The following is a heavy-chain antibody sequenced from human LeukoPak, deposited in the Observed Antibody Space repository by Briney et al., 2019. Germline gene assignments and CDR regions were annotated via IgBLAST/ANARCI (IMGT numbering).Heavy chain of an antibody. Sequence: QPGGSLRLSCAASGFTFTSYAMSWVRQAPGKGLEWVSAISGSGGSTYYADSVKGRFTISRDNSKRTVYLQMNSLSADDTAVYYCAKDQTGYYPLGAGYWGQGTLVTVSS. CDR3: AKDQTGYYPLGAGY. J-gene: IGHJ4*02. CDR2: ISGSGGST. D-gene: IGHD3-9*01. V-gene: IGHV3-23*01. CDR1: GFTFTSYA.